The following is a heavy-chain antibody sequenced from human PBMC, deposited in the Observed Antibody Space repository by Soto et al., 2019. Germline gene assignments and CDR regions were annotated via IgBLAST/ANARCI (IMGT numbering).Heavy chain of an antibody. J-gene: IGHJ4*02. CDR3: AKDSPPSTIAAPSNFDY. V-gene: IGHV3-23*01. Sequence: GGSLRLSCAASGFTFSSYAMSWDSQAPGKGLERVAAIRGSGGSTYYADAVKGRCRNSRDNSKNTLYLQINSLRAEDTAVYYCAKDSPPSTIAAPSNFDYWGQGALVTVSS. CDR1: GFTFSSYA. D-gene: IGHD6-6*01. CDR2: IRGSGGST.